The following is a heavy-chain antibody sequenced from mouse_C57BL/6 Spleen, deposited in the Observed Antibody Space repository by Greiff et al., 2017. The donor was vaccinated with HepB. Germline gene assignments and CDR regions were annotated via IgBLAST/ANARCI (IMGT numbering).Heavy chain of an antibody. CDR1: GYTFTSYW. V-gene: IGHV1-52*01. J-gene: IGHJ2*01. D-gene: IGHD4-1*01. CDR3: AREAGNYFDY. Sequence: VQLQQPGAELVRPGSSVKLSCKASGYTFTSYWMQWVKQRPIQGLEWIGNIDPSDSETHYNQKFKDKATLTVDKSSSTAYMQLSRLTSEDSAVYYCAREAGNYFDYWGQGTTLTVSS. CDR2: IDPSDSET.